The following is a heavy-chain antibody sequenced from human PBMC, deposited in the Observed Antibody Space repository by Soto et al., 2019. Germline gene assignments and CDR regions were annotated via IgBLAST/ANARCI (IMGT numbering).Heavy chain of an antibody. CDR2: IYYSGST. D-gene: IGHD3-3*01. V-gene: IGHV4-39*01. Sequence: PXETLSLTCTVAGGSISSSSYYWGWIRQPPGKGLEWIGIIYYSGSTYYNPSLKSRVTISVDTSKNQFSLKLSSVTAADTAVYYCARHPSTIFGVVYFDYWGQGTLVTVSS. CDR1: GGSISSSSYY. CDR3: ARHPSTIFGVVYFDY. J-gene: IGHJ4*02.